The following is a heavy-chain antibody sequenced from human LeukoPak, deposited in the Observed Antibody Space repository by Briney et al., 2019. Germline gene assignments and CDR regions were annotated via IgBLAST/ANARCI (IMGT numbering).Heavy chain of an antibody. Sequence: PGGSLRLSCAASGFTFSSYAMSWVRQAPGKGLEWVSFIYGGDITNYADSVKGRFTLSRDNSKNTLHLQMNSLRAEDTAVYYCARVDSSGWYTLDYWGQGTLVTVSS. CDR3: ARVDSSGWYTLDY. D-gene: IGHD6-19*01. J-gene: IGHJ4*02. V-gene: IGHV3-66*01. CDR1: GFTFSSYA. CDR2: IYGGDIT.